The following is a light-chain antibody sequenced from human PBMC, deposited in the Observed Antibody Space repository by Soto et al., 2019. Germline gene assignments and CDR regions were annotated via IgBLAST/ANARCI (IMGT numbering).Light chain of an antibody. V-gene: IGLV2-11*01. CDR3: CSYAGSSLWV. CDR1: SSDVGGHNL. CDR2: DVS. Sequence: QSALTQPRSVSGSPGQSVTISCTGTSSDVGGHNLVSWYQQHPGKAPKLVIYDVSKWPSGVPDRFFGSKSGNTASLTISGLQAEDEADYYCCSYAGSSLWVFGGGTKLTAL. J-gene: IGLJ3*02.